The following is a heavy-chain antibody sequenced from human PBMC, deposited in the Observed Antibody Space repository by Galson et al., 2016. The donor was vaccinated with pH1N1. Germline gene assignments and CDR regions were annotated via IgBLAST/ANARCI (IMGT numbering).Heavy chain of an antibody. J-gene: IGHJ4*02. D-gene: IGHD3-3*01. Sequence: QSGAEVKKPGESLKISCKGSGYSYTNCWIGWARQMPGKGLEWMGIIYLGDSDTRYSPSFQGQVTISADKSITTAYLQWSSLKASDTAIYYCASRQGGHTFGILDYWGRGALVTVSS. CDR2: IYLGDSDT. V-gene: IGHV5-51*03. CDR1: GYSYTNCW. CDR3: ASRQGGHTFGILDY.